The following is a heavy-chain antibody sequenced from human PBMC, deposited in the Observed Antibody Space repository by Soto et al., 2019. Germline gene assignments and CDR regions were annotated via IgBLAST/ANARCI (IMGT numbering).Heavy chain of an antibody. CDR3: AYGSGSYLHYFEY. CDR1: GYTFTDHY. D-gene: IGHD3-10*01. J-gene: IGHJ4*02. V-gene: IGHV1-69-2*01. Sequence: EVQLVQSGAEVKKPGATVKISCKVSGYTFTDHYVHWMQQAPGKGLEWLGLVDPEESETIYAEKFQGRVTITADTSTDTADMELRSLRSEATGVYYCAYGSGSYLHYFEYWGQGTLVTVSS. CDR2: VDPEESET.